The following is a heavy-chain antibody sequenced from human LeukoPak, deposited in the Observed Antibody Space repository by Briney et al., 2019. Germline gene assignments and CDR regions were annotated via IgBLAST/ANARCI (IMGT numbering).Heavy chain of an antibody. Sequence: KPSETLSLTCTVSGGSISSGGYYWSWIRQHPGKGLEWIGYIYYSGSTYYNPSLKSRVTISVDTPKNQFSLKLSSVTAADTAVYYCARTGSYQYYFDYWGQGTLVTVSS. CDR2: IYYSGST. J-gene: IGHJ4*02. CDR1: GGSISSGGYY. D-gene: IGHD1-26*01. CDR3: ARTGSYQYYFDY. V-gene: IGHV4-31*03.